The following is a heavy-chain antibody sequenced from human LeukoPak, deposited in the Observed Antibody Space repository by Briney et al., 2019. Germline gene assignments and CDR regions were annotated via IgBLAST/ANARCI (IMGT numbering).Heavy chain of an antibody. J-gene: IGHJ3*02. D-gene: IGHD4-23*01. CDR3: AKDDYGGNSFQGDAFDI. CDR2: ISGSGGST. CDR1: GFTFSSYA. V-gene: IGHV3-23*01. Sequence: PGGSLRLSCAASGFTFSSYAMSWVRQAPGKGLEWVSAISGSGGSTYYADSVKGRFTISRDNSKNTLYLQMNSLRAEDTAVYYCAKDDYGGNSFQGDAFDIWGQGTMVTVS.